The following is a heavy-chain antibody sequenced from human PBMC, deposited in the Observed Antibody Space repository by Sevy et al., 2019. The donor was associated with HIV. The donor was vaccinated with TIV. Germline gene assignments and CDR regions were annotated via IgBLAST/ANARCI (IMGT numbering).Heavy chain of an antibody. J-gene: IGHJ4*02. CDR3: ATAKDYYDSSAYPVDY. V-gene: IGHV1-24*01. CDR1: SYTITAFA. CDR2: FDPEDDER. Sequence: ASVKVSCKVSSYTITAFAMHWVRQAPGKGLEWMGTFDPEDDERIYAQKFQGRVSMTEDTSADTAYMELSSLRSEDTAIYYCATAKDYYDSSAYPVDYWGQGTLVTVSS. D-gene: IGHD3-22*01.